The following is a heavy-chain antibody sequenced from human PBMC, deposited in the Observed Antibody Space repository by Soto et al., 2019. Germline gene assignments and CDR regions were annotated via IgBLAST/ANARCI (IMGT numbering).Heavy chain of an antibody. V-gene: IGHV1-8*01. J-gene: IGHJ4*02. CDR3: ARGRRGNWNDGSFDY. D-gene: IGHD1-20*01. CDR2: MNPNSGNT. Sequence: QVQLVQSGAEVKKPGASVKVSCKASGYTFTSYDINWVRQATGQGLEWMGWMNPNSGNTGYAQKFQGRVTMTRNTSISTAYLELSSLRSQETAVYYCARGRRGNWNDGSFDYWGQGTLVTVSS. CDR1: GYTFTSYD.